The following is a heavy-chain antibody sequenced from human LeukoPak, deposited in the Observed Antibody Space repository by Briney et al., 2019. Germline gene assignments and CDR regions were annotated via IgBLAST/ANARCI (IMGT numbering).Heavy chain of an antibody. J-gene: IGHJ6*03. CDR2: IYYSGST. V-gene: IGHV4-59*01. Sequence: SKTLSLTCTVSGGSISSYYWSWIRQPPGKGLEWIGYIYYSGSTNYNPSLKSRVTISVDTSKNQFSLKLSSVTAADTAVYYCASSNEYYYYMDVWGKGTTVTVSS. CDR3: ASSNEYYYYMDV. CDR1: GGSISSYY. D-gene: IGHD6-13*01.